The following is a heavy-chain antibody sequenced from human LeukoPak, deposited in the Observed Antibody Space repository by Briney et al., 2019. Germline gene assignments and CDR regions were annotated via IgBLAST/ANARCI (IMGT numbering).Heavy chain of an antibody. D-gene: IGHD3-10*01. Sequence: GGSLRLSCAASGFTFSSYSMHWVRQAPGKGLEWVAVISYDGSNKYYADSVKGRFTISRDNSKNTLYLQMNSLRAEDTAVYYCTLWFGEGIDYWGQGTPVTVSS. CDR1: GFTFSSYS. V-gene: IGHV3-30*04. CDR3: TLWFGEGIDY. J-gene: IGHJ4*02. CDR2: ISYDGSNK.